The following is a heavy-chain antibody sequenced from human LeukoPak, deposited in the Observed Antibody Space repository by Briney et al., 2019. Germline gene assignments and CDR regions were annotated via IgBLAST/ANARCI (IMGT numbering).Heavy chain of an antibody. V-gene: IGHV3-21*01. J-gene: IGHJ3*02. CDR1: GFTFSSYS. CDR2: ISSSSSYI. D-gene: IGHD5-18*01. Sequence: PGGSLRLSCAASGFTFSSYSMNWVRQAPGKGLEWVSSISSSSSYIYYADSVKGRFTISGDNAKNSLYLQMNSLRAEDTAVYYCARDGGTWIQLWLRRGAEDDAFDTWGQGTMVTVSS. CDR3: ARDGGTWIQLWLRRGAEDDAFDT.